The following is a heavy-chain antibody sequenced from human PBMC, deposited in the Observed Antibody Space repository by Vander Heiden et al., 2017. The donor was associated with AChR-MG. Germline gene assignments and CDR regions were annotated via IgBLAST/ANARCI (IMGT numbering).Heavy chain of an antibody. Sequence: EVQLLDSGGGLVLPGGSLRLSCAASGFTISSYAISWVRPAPGKGPEWVSGIRGGGVSTYYADSVKGRFTISRDNSKNMLYLQMNSLRAEDTAVYYCAKGGPGDYISFEYWGQGTLVTVSS. D-gene: IGHD4-17*01. J-gene: IGHJ4*02. CDR2: IRGGGVST. CDR3: AKGGPGDYISFEY. V-gene: IGHV3-23*01. CDR1: GFTISSYA.